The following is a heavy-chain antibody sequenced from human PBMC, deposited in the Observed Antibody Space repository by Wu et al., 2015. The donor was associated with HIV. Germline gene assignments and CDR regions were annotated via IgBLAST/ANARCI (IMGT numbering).Heavy chain of an antibody. V-gene: IGHV1-69*05. J-gene: IGHJ4*02. D-gene: IGHD6-19*01. Sequence: QVHLVQSGAEAKKPGSSVKISCKASGNTFNAINWVRQAPGQGLEWMGGIIPLFGTRDYAQIFQGRLTITTDESTSTAYMSLSGLRSEDTAVYYCATPRSPGFSSAWPTYFDYWGQGTLVTVSS. CDR3: ATPRSPGFSSAWPTYFDY. CDR1: GNTFNA. CDR2: IIPLFGTR.